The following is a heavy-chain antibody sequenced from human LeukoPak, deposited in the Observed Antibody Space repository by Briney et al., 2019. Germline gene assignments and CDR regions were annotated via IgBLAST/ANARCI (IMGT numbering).Heavy chain of an antibody. CDR3: ARDRGGLDY. D-gene: IGHD3-10*01. CDR2: IYGGGST. V-gene: IGHV3-53*04. J-gene: IGHJ4*02. Sequence: GGSLRLSCVVSGFTVSNNYMKWVRQAPGKGLEWVSTIYGGGSTYYADSVKGRFTISRHNSKNTLYLQMNSLRAEDTAVYYCARDRGGLDYWGQGTLVTVSS. CDR1: GFTVSNNY.